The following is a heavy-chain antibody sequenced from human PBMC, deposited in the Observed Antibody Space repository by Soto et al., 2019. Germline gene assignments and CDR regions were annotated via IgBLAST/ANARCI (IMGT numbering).Heavy chain of an antibody. CDR1: GFSLTTSGVG. Sequence: QITLKESGPTLVKPTQTLTLACTFSGFSLTTSGVGVGWIRQPPGKALDWLALIYWDDDKRYSPSLKSRLTITKDNSQNQVGPTMANIDPVDTAAYYCAQLFRGTYKFEYWGQGTLVTVSS. CDR3: AQLFRGTYKFEY. V-gene: IGHV2-5*02. J-gene: IGHJ4*01. CDR2: IYWDDDK. D-gene: IGHD3-10*01.